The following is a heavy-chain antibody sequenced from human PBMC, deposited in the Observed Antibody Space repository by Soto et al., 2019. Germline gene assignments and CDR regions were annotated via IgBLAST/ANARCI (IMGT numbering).Heavy chain of an antibody. Sequence: GASVKVSCKASGYTFTSDGISWVRQAPGQGLEWMGWISAYNGNTNYAQKLQGRVTMTTDTSTSTAYMELRSLRSDDTAVYYCARDPYDILTGYSFYYYYGMDVWGQGTTVTVS. CDR2: ISAYNGNT. CDR3: ARDPYDILTGYSFYYYYGMDV. D-gene: IGHD3-9*01. J-gene: IGHJ6*02. V-gene: IGHV1-18*01. CDR1: GYTFTSDG.